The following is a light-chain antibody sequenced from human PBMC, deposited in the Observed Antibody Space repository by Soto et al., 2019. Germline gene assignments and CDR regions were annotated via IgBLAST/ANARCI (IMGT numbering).Light chain of an antibody. CDR3: CSYAGSSTYV. V-gene: IGLV2-23*02. CDR2: EVS. CDR1: RSIVGSYNL. Sequence: QSVLNPPPSVAGSPRQSLPISLTGTRSIVGSYNLVSWYQQHPGKAPKVMIYEVSKRPSGVPNHFSGSKSGYTASLTISGLQAEDEADYYCCSYAGSSTYVFGNGTKVTGL. J-gene: IGLJ1*01.